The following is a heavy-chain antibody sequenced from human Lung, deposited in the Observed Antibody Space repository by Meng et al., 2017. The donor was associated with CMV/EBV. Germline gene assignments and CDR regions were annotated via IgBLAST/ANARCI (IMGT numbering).Heavy chain of an antibody. CDR1: GGSISSGGYY. D-gene: IGHD3-10*01. CDR2: IYYSGGT. J-gene: IGHJ6*02. CDR3: ASKPDYYGSGGYYYYGMDV. Sequence: SETLSLXCTVSGGSISSGGYYWSWIRQHPGKGLEWIGYIYYSGGTYYNPSLESRVTISVDTSKNQFSLTLSSVTAADTAVYYCASKPDYYGSGGYYYYGMDVWXQGTTVTVSS. V-gene: IGHV4-31*03.